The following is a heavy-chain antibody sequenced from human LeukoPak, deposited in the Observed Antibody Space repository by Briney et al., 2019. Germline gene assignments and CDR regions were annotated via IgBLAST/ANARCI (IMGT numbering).Heavy chain of an antibody. CDR2: ISYDGSNK. J-gene: IGHJ4*02. V-gene: IGHV3-30-3*01. CDR1: GFTFSSYA. D-gene: IGHD5-12*01. CDR3: ARDQSRGCFDY. Sequence: GGSLRLSCAASGFTFSSYAMSWVRQAPGKGLEWVAVISYDGSNKYYADSVKGRFTISRDNSKNTLYLQMNSLRAEDTAVYYCARDQSRGCFDYWGQGTLVTVSS.